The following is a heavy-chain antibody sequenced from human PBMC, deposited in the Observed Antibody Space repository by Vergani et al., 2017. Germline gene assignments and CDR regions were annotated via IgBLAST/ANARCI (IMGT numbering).Heavy chain of an antibody. CDR3: ARSVRGVIITGNWFDP. Sequence: QVQLVQSGAEVKKPGSSVKVSCKASGGTFSSYTISWVRQAPGQGLEWMGRIIPILGIANYAQKFQGRVTITADKSTSTAYMELSSLRSEDTAVYHCARSVRGVIITGNWFDPWGQGTLVTVSS. J-gene: IGHJ5*02. V-gene: IGHV1-69*02. CDR2: IIPILGIA. CDR1: GGTFSSYT. D-gene: IGHD3-10*01.